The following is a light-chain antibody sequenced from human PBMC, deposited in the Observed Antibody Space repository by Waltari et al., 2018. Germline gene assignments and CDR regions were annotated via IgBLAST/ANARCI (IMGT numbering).Light chain of an antibody. V-gene: IGLV2-14*03. CDR3: ASYTPTSLGV. CDR2: DVT. Sequence: QSALPQPTSMSGSPGQSITISCSGTSNDIGGYNYVSRYPQHSGKAPKIIIYDVTSRPSGGSDRFSGTKSGNTASLTISGLQRDDEAYYFCASYTPTSLGVFGGGTKVTV. CDR1: SNDIGGYNY. J-gene: IGLJ3*02.